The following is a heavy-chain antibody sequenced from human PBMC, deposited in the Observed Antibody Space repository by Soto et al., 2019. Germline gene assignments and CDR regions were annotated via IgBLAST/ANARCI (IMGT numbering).Heavy chain of an antibody. CDR2: IYYSGST. Sequence: SETLSLTCTVSGGPISSYYWSWIRQPPGKGLEWIGYIYYSGSTNYNPSLKSRVTISVDTSKNQFSLKLSSVTAADTAVYYCARRYGTLFDYWGQGTLVTVSS. CDR1: GGPISSYY. V-gene: IGHV4-59*08. D-gene: IGHD4-17*01. J-gene: IGHJ4*02. CDR3: ARRYGTLFDY.